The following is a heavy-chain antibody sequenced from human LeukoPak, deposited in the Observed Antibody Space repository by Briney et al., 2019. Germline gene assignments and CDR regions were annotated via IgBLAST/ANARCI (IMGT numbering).Heavy chain of an antibody. Sequence: PSETLSLTCTVSGDSISGSGHHWGWIRQAPGKGLEWIGGIYYSGETCYNPSLKSRVTISVDTSKNQFSLKLSSVTAADTAVYYCARSSTGWSHYWGQGNLVTVSS. CDR2: IYYSGET. D-gene: IGHD2-2*01. CDR1: GDSISGSGHH. CDR3: ARSSTGWSHY. J-gene: IGHJ4*02. V-gene: IGHV4-39*01.